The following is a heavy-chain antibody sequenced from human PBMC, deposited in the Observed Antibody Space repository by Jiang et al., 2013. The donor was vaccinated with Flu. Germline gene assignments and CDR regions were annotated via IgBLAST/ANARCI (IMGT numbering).Heavy chain of an antibody. CDR2: IYHSGST. J-gene: IGHJ3*02. CDR1: GGSISSSNW. V-gene: IGHV4-4*02. D-gene: IGHD2-21*01. CDR3: ARALFVPDEEVVDDAFDI. Sequence: PGLVKPSGTLSLTCAVSGGSISSSNWWSWVRQPPGKGLEWIGEIYHSGSTNYNPSLKSRVTISVDKSKNQFSLKLSSVTAADTAVYYCARALFVPDEEVVDDAFDIWGQGTMVTVSS.